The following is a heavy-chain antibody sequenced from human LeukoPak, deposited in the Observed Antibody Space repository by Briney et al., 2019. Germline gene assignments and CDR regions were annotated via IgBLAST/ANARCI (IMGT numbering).Heavy chain of an antibody. CDR1: GFTFSSYD. Sequence: GGSLRLSCAASGFTFSSYDMHWVRQATGKGLEWVSAIGTAGDTYYPGSVKGRFTISRENAKNSLYLQMNSLRAGDTAVYYCARDRKAPYYDILTGYSENYYYYGMDVWGQGTTATVSS. D-gene: IGHD3-9*01. V-gene: IGHV3-13*04. CDR3: ARDRKAPYYDILTGYSENYYYYGMDV. J-gene: IGHJ6*02. CDR2: IGTAGDT.